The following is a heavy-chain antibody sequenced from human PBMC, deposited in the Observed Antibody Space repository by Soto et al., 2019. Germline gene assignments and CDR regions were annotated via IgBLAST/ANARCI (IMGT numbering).Heavy chain of an antibody. J-gene: IGHJ4*02. Sequence: EVQLVESGGGLIQPGGSLRLSCAVSGFTVSNNYMSWVRQAPGKGLEGVSVIYSGGYTAYGDSVKGRFTISRDNSKNTSSLKMNGPGAGDAAVYYGAPHPGGGGYWGQGTLVTVSS. CDR1: GFTVSNNY. CDR3: APHPGGGGY. CDR2: IYSGGYT. V-gene: IGHV3-53*01. D-gene: IGHD3-10*01.